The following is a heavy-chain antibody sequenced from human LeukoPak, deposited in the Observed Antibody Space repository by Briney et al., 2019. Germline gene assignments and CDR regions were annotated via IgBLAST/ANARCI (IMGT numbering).Heavy chain of an antibody. CDR3: ASSPSIPEWTPLDYYYYYMDV. CDR1: GYTFTSYD. Sequence: GASVKVSCKASGYTFTSYDINWVRQATGQGLEWMGWMNPNSGNTGYVQKIQGRVTITRNPSISTVYMELISLRSEDTAVYYCASSPSIPEWTPLDYYYYYMDVWGKGTTVTVSS. V-gene: IGHV1-8*01. CDR2: MNPNSGNT. D-gene: IGHD3-3*01. J-gene: IGHJ6*03.